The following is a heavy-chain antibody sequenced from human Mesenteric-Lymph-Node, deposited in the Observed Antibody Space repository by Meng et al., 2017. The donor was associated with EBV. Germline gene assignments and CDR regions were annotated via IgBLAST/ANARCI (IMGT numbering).Heavy chain of an antibody. V-gene: IGHV4-39*01. CDR3: ARQYGSSFDY. D-gene: IGHD3-10*01. CDR1: SDSISSTSYH. J-gene: IGHJ4*02. CDR2: IYYSGTT. Sequence: QLQAQEAGPGLVRPSGTLSLICTVSSDSISSTSYHWGWIRQPPGKGLEWIGSIYYSGTTYFNPSLESRVSISVDTSKKQFSLRLTSVTAADTAVYYCARQYGSSFDYWGQGTLVTVSS.